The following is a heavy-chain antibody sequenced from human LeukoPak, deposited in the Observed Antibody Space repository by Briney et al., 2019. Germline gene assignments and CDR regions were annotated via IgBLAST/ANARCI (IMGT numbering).Heavy chain of an antibody. Sequence: PGGSLRLSCAASGFTFSSYSMNWVRQAPGKGLEWVSSISSSSSYIYYADSAKGRFTIPRDNAKNSLYLQMNSLRAEATAGLYCARAYDFWSGHIDVWGKGTTVTVSS. CDR2: ISSSSSYI. V-gene: IGHV3-21*04. J-gene: IGHJ6*03. CDR3: ARAYDFWSGHIDV. D-gene: IGHD3-3*01. CDR1: GFTFSSYS.